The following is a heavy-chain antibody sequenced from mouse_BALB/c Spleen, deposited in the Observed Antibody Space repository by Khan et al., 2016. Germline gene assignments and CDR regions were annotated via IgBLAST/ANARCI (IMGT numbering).Heavy chain of an antibody. Sequence: QVQLQQSGPELVKPGASVKISCKASGYAFSSSWMNWVKQRPGQGLEWIGRIYPGDGDTNYNGTFKGKATLTADKSSSTAYMQLHSLTSVAAEVGFCARSERGHRSFNCWCKGTTLPASS. CDR2: IYPGDGDT. V-gene: IGHV1-82*01. CDR1: GYAFSSSW. J-gene: IGHJ2*01. CDR3: ARSERGHRSFNC.